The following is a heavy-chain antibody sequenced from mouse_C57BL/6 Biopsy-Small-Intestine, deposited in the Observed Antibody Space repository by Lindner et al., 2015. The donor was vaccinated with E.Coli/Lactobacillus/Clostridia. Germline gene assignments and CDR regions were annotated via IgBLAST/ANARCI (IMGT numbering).Heavy chain of an antibody. CDR3: ATSRYKTHHMDV. V-gene: IGHV1S46*01. J-gene: IGHJ1*01. CDR2: FDAEDGEI. CDR1: GYTPTELC. Sequence: SVKVSCKVTGYTPTELCMHWVRQAPGKGLEWMGVFDAEDGEIMYAQKFQGRVTVTEDTSTDTVYMELSRLTSEDTAVYYCATSRYKTHHMDVWGQGTTVTVSS. D-gene: IGHD1-1*01.